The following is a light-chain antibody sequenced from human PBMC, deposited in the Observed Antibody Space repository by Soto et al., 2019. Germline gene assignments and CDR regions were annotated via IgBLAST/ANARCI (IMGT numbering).Light chain of an antibody. CDR3: SSYSTTSSPHVL. J-gene: IGLJ2*01. V-gene: IGLV2-14*01. Sequence: QSVLTQPASVSGSPGQSITISCTGTRSDVGHYNYVSWYQQHPGKAPKLLIYEVTYRPSGVSTRFSASKSGSTASLTISGIQAEDEADYYCSSYSTTSSPHVLFGGGTQLTVL. CDR2: EVT. CDR1: RSDVGHYNY.